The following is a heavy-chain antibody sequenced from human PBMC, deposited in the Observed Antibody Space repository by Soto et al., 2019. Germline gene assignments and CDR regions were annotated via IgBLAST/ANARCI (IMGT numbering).Heavy chain of an antibody. CDR3: AHRLEVGSFDY. J-gene: IGHJ4*02. V-gene: IGHV2-5*02. CDR1: GFSLSISGVG. D-gene: IGHD1-26*01. CDR2: IDWDDDK. Sequence: QITLKESGPPLVKPTQTLTLTCTFSGFSLSISGVGVGWIRQPPGKALEWLALIDWDDDKRYSPSLKSRLTITKDTPKNQVVLTMTNMDPLDTATYYCAHRLEVGSFDYWGQGTLVTVSS.